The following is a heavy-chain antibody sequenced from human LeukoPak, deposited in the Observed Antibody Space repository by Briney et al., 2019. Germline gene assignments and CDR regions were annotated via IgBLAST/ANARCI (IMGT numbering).Heavy chain of an antibody. CDR1: GYSFTNYW. Sequence: GESLKISCKSSGYSFTNYWIGWVRQMPGKGLEWMGIIYPGDSVTTYSPSFQGQVTISADKSISTAYLQWGSLKASDTAMYYCARHLGGYPSYYFDTWGQGTLVTVSS. V-gene: IGHV5-51*01. J-gene: IGHJ4*02. CDR2: IYPGDSVT. D-gene: IGHD3-22*01. CDR3: ARHLGGYPSYYFDT.